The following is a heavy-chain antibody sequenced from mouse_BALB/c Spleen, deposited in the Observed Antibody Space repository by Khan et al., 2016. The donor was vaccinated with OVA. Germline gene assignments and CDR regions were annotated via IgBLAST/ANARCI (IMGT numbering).Heavy chain of an antibody. V-gene: IGHV2-6-1*01. D-gene: IGHD4-1*01. Sequence: QVRLQQSGPGLVAPSQSLSITCTISGFSLTSYGVHWVRQPPGKGLEWLVVIWSDGSTTYNSALKSRLSISKDNSKSQVFLKMNSLQTDDTAMYYCGRHWGVYAMVYWGQGTSVTVSS. J-gene: IGHJ4*01. CDR1: GFSLTSYG. CDR3: GRHWGVYAMVY. CDR2: IWSDGST.